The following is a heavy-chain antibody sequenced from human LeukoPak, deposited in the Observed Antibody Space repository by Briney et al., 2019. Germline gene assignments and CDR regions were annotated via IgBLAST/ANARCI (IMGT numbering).Heavy chain of an antibody. V-gene: IGHV4-39*01. CDR1: GGSISTSRHY. D-gene: IGHD4-17*01. CDR2: MYYSRST. CDR3: ATTVTTRYYFDS. Sequence: SETLSLTCTVSGGSISTSRHYWGWIRHPPGKGLEWIGSMYYSRSTYYNPSLKSRVTISVDTYKSRFSLKLSSVTAADTAVYYCATTVTTRYYFDSWGQGSLVTVSS. J-gene: IGHJ4*02.